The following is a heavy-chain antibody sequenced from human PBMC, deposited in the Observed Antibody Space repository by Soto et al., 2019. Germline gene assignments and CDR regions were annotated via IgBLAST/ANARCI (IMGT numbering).Heavy chain of an antibody. CDR2: ISITGSPI. D-gene: IGHD4-17*01. J-gene: IGHJ4*02. CDR3: VVGVYNDYGGDYFDY. Sequence: LRLSCAASGFTFSSYSMNWVRQAPGKGLEWVSYISITGSPIYYADSVKARFTISRDNVKNSLYLQINSLRDEDTAVYYCVVGVYNDYGGDYFDYWGQGTLVTVSS. V-gene: IGHV3-48*02. CDR1: GFTFSSYS.